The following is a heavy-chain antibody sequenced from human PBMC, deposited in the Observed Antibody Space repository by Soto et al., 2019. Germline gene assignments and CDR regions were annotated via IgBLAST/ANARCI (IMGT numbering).Heavy chain of an antibody. CDR1: GFPVSTYP. CDR3: VKLPVTTASYYYFGMDV. Sequence: PGGALRLFCAASGFPVSTYPMNWVRQVPGKGLEWVSGISGRGISTFYADSVKGRFTISRDNSKNTVYLQMNRLRAEDTALYYCVKLPVTTASYYYFGMDVWGHLTTVPV. D-gene: IGHD4-4*01. J-gene: IGHJ6*01. CDR2: ISGRGIST. V-gene: IGHV3-23*01.